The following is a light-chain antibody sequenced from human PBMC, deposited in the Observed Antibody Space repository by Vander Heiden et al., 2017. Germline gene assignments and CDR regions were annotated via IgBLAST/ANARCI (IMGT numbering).Light chain of an antibody. CDR3: SSYTGISTRGV. J-gene: IGLJ2*01. CDR1: SSAVGNYND. Sequence: QPPRTPPASVSGPPGPPITISCTGTSSAVGNYNDVTWYQRHPGKAPKLMIYDVSKRPSGVSTRFSGSKSGNTASLTITAVQAEEEAYYYCSSYTGISTRGVFGGGTKLTVL. CDR2: DVS. V-gene: IGLV2-14*03.